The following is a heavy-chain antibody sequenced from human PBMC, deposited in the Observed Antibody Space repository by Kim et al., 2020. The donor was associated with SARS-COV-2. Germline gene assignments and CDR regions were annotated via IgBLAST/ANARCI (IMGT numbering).Heavy chain of an antibody. CDR2: INTNTGNP. V-gene: IGHV7-4-1*02. Sequence: ASVKVSCKASGYTFTSYAMNWVRQAPGQGLEWMGWINTNTGNPTYAQGFTGRFVFSLDTSVSTAYLQISSLKAEDTAVYYCARGHGWWVLTGYYSGDYWGQGTLVTVSS. J-gene: IGHJ4*02. CDR1: GYTFTSYA. D-gene: IGHD3-9*01. CDR3: ARGHGWWVLTGYYSGDY.